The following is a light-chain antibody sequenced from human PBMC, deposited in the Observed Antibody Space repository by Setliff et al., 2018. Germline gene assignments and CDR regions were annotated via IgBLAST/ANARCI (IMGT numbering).Light chain of an antibody. CDR3: AAWDDSLSGV. CDR2: RNN. V-gene: IGLV1-47*01. Sequence: QSALTQPPSASGTPGQRVTISCSGSSSNIGSNYVYWYQQLPGTAPKLLIYRNNQRPSGVPDRFSGSKSGTSASLAISGLRSEDGADYYCAAWDDSLSGVFGGGTKVTVL. J-gene: IGLJ3*02. CDR1: SSNIGSNY.